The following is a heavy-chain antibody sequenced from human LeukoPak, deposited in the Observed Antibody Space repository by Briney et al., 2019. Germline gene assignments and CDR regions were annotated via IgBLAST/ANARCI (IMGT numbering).Heavy chain of an antibody. CDR2: INPNSGGT. Sequence: ASVKVSCKASGYTFTDYYMHWVRQAPGQGLEWMGWINPNSGGTNYAQKFQGRVTMTRDTSISTAYMELSRLRSDDTAVYYCARGRKYYYDSSGYYYYFDYWGQGTLVTVSS. D-gene: IGHD3-22*01. J-gene: IGHJ4*02. CDR3: ARGRKYYYDSSGYYYYFDY. CDR1: GYTFTDYY. V-gene: IGHV1-2*02.